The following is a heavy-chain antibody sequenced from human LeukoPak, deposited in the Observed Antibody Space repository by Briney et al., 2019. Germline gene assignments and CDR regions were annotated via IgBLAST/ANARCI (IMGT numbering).Heavy chain of an antibody. J-gene: IGHJ6*02. D-gene: IGHD2-2*01. CDR1: GYSFTSYW. CDR2: IYLDDSDT. CDR3: ARQLGYCSSTSCLYGMDV. V-gene: IGHV5-51*01. Sequence: GESLKISCKASGYSFTSYWNGWVRQMPGKGLGWMGIIYLDDSDTRYSPSFEGQVTMSADKSITTAYLQWSSLKASDTAMYYCARQLGYCSSTSCLYGMDVWGQGTTVTVSS.